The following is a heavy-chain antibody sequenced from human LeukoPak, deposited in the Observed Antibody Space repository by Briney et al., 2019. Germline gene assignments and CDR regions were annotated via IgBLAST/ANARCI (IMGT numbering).Heavy chain of an antibody. CDR1: GGTFSSYA. V-gene: IGHV1-69*05. J-gene: IGHJ4*02. CDR2: IIPIFGTA. Sequence: GASVKVSCKASGGTFSSYAISWVRQAPGQGLEWMGGIIPIFGTANYAQKFQGRVTITTDESTSTAYMELSSLRSEDTAVYYCVRVGPILTGYTFDYWGQGTLVTVSS. CDR3: VRVGPILTGYTFDY. D-gene: IGHD3-9*01.